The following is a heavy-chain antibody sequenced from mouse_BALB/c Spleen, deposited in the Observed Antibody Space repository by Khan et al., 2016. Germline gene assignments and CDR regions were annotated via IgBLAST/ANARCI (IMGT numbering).Heavy chain of an antibody. Sequence: QIQLVQSGPELKKPGETVKISCKASGYTFTDYSMHWVKQAPGKGLKWMGWINTETGEPTYADDFKGRFAFSLETSASTAYLQINNLKNEDTATYFCARYYGIYYAMDYWGQGTSVTVSS. D-gene: IGHD2-1*01. V-gene: IGHV9-2-1*01. J-gene: IGHJ4*01. CDR2: INTETGEP. CDR1: GYTFTDYS. CDR3: ARYYGIYYAMDY.